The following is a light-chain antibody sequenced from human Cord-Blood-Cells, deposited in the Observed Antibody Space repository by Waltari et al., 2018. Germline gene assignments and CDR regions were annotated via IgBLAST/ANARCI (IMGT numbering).Light chain of an antibody. CDR3: QQRSNWPLT. V-gene: IGKV3-11*01. Sequence: EIVLNQSTATLPLSPRDRATLSCRASQSVSSYLAWYQQKPGQATSLRSYDSSNRATGLPARFSGSGSGTDFTLTISSLDPEDFAVYYCQQRSNWPLTFGGGTKVEIK. CDR2: DSS. J-gene: IGKJ4*01. CDR1: QSVSSY.